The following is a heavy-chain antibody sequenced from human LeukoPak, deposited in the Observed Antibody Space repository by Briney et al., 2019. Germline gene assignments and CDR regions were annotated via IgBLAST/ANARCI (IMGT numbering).Heavy chain of an antibody. CDR2: ISSSSSYI. CDR3: ARGGLLYYYYIDV. D-gene: IGHD2-21*01. V-gene: IGHV3-21*01. CDR1: GFTFSSYS. Sequence: GGSLRLSCAASGFTFSSYSMNWVRQAPGKGLEWVSSISSSSSYIYYADSVKGRFTISRDNARNSLYLEMNSLRAEDTAMYYCARGGLLYYYYIDVWGKGTTVTISS. J-gene: IGHJ6*03.